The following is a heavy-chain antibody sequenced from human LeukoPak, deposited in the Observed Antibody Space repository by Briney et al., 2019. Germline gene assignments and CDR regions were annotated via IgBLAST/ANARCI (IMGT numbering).Heavy chain of an antibody. J-gene: IGHJ4*02. CDR2: IGNNGGTK. CDR3: AREYCNTNNCYTCGLGY. Sequence: GGSLRLSCAASGFSFSTYTIRWVRQAPGKGLEYVSGIGNNGGTKYYAGSVKGRFTISRDNFKNTVYLQMDSLRTEDMAVYYCAREYCNTNNCYTCGLGYWGQGTLVTVSS. CDR1: GFSFSTYT. V-gene: IGHV3-64*02. D-gene: IGHD2-2*02.